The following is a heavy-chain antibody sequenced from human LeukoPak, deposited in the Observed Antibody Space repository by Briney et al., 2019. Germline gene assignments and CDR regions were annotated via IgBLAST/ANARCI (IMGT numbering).Heavy chain of an antibody. CDR2: MNPNSGNT. CDR1: GYTFTSYD. Sequence: GASVKVSCKASGYTFTSYDINWVRQATGQGLEWMGWMNPNSGNTGYAQKFQGRVTITRNTSISTAYMELSSLRSEDTAVYYCARGYCSSTSCIYYYYYMDVWGKGTTVTVSS. CDR3: ARGYCSSTSCIYYYYYMDV. D-gene: IGHD2-2*01. J-gene: IGHJ6*03. V-gene: IGHV1-8*03.